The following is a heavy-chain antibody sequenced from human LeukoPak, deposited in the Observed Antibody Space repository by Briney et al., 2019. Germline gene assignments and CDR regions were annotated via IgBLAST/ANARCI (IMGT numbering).Heavy chain of an antibody. J-gene: IGHJ4*02. V-gene: IGHV3-48*02. D-gene: IGHD1-26*01. CDR3: AKTWSGSHLDY. CDR2: ISSSSSAI. Sequence: GGSLRLSCAASGFIFSSCSMHCVRQAPGKGLEWIPYISSSSSAIYYADSVKGRFTISRDNAKNSLYLQMNSLRDEDTAVYYCAKTWSGSHLDYRGLGTLVTVSA. CDR1: GFIFSSCS.